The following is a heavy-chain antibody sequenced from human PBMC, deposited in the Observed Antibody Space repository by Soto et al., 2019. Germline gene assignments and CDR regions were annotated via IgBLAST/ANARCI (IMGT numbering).Heavy chain of an antibody. CDR1: GFTFSSYA. CDR3: ARSKLENQVTDY. Sequence: QVQLVESGGGVVQPGRSLRLSCAASGFTFSSYAMHWVRQAPGKGLEWVAVISYDGSNKYYADSVKGRFTISRDNSKNTLYLQMNSLRAEDTALYYCARSKLENQVTDYWGQGTLVTVSS. D-gene: IGHD5-18*01. CDR2: ISYDGSNK. J-gene: IGHJ4*02. V-gene: IGHV3-30-3*01.